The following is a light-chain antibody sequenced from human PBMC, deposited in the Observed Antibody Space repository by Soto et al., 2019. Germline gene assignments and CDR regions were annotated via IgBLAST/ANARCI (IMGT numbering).Light chain of an antibody. CDR3: SSYTSTSTLYV. CDR1: SSDIGGYNY. V-gene: IGLV2-14*03. Sequence: QSALTQPPSASGSPGQSITISCTGTSSDIGGYNYVSWYQQLPGKVPKLIIYDVSNRPSGVSDRFSGSKSGNAASLTISGLQAEDEADYYCSSYTSTSTLYVFGTGTKLTVL. J-gene: IGLJ1*01. CDR2: DVS.